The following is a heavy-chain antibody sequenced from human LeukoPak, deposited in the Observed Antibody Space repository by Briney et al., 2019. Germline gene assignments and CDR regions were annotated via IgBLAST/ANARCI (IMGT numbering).Heavy chain of an antibody. CDR2: ISSSGSTI. J-gene: IGHJ4*02. Sequence: SGGSLRLSCAASGFTFSSYEMNWVRQAPGKGLEWVSYISSSGSTIYYADSVKGRFTISRDNAKNSLYLQMNSLRAEDTAVYYCARDLEGSGSFYRPSYDYWGQGTLVTVSS. CDR3: ARDLEGSGSFYRPSYDY. V-gene: IGHV3-48*03. CDR1: GFTFSSYE. D-gene: IGHD3-10*01.